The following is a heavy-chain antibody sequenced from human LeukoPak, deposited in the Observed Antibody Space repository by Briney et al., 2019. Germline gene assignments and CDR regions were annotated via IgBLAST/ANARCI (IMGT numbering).Heavy chain of an antibody. CDR1: GFTFSSYA. CDR2: ISGSGGST. CDR3: AKDTTLSDYGDYVFDY. J-gene: IGHJ4*02. V-gene: IGHV3-23*01. D-gene: IGHD4-17*01. Sequence: GGSLRRSCAASGFTFSSYAMSWVRQAPGKGLEWVSAISGSGGSTYYADSVKGRFTISRDNSKNTLYLQMNSLRAEDTAVYYCAKDTTLSDYGDYVFDYWGQGTLVTVSS.